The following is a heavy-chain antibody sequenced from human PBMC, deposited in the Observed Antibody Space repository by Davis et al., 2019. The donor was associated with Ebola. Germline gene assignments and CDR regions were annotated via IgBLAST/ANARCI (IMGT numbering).Heavy chain of an antibody. CDR3: AGIRGQWLED. J-gene: IGHJ4*02. V-gene: IGHV4-4*07. CDR2: IYTSGRT. CDR1: GGSISSHY. Sequence: PGGSLRLSCTVSGGSISSHYWSWIRQPAGKGLEWIGRIYTSGRTNYNPSLKSRVTMSVDTSKNQFSLRLSSVTAADTAVYYCAGIRGQWLEDWGQGTLVTVSS. D-gene: IGHD6-19*01.